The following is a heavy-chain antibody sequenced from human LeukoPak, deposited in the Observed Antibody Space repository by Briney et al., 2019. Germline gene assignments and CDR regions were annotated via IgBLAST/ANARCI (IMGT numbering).Heavy chain of an antibody. CDR1: GFIFSNYG. Sequence: PGGSLRLSCAASGFIFSNYGMHWVRQAPGKGLEWVAIIWGDGSKTYYSDFVKGRFTISRDNVKNSLDLQMNTPRVEDTAIYYCATGGRAGALDFWGQGATVTVSS. J-gene: IGHJ3*01. V-gene: IGHV3-33*03. CDR2: IWGDGSKT. CDR3: ATGGRAGALDF.